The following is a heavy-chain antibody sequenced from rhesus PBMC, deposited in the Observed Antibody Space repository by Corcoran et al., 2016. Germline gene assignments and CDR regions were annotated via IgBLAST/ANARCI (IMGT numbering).Heavy chain of an antibody. Sequence: EVQLVESGGGLAKPGGSLRLSCAASGFTFCAYTMALVRPAPGKGMEWVSRISKGGYSTWFADSVKGRCTISRENAKNTLYLQMDSLRAEDTAVYYCARDSTGLDCWGQGVLVTVSS. CDR3: ARDSTGLDC. J-gene: IGHJ4*01. CDR2: ISKGGYST. V-gene: IGHV3-178*01. CDR1: GFTFCAYT. D-gene: IGHD3-28*01.